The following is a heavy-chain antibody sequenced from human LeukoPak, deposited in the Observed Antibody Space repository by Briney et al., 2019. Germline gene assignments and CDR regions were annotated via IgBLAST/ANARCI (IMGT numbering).Heavy chain of an antibody. V-gene: IGHV4-59*01. D-gene: IGHD6-19*01. J-gene: IGHJ6*02. CDR1: GGSISSYY. CDR3: ARDNIAVAGNYYYYYGMDV. Sequence: SETLSLTCTVSGGSISSYYWSWIRQPPGKGLEWIGYIYYSGSTNYNPSLKSRVTISVDTSKNQFSLKLSSVTAADTAVYYCARDNIAVAGNYYYYYGMDVWGQGTTVTVSS. CDR2: IYYSGST.